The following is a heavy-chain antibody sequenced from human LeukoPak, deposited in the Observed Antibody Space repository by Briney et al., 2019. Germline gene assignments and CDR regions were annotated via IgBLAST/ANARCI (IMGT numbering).Heavy chain of an antibody. CDR1: GGTFSSYT. D-gene: IGHD4-11*01. Sequence: ASVKVSCKASGGTFSSYTISWVRQAPGQGLEWMGRINPNSGGTNYAQKFQGRVTMTRDTSISTAYMELSRLRSDDTAVYYCARPHTVLYNWFDPWGQGTLVTVSS. V-gene: IGHV1-2*06. CDR3: ARPHTVLYNWFDP. CDR2: INPNSGGT. J-gene: IGHJ5*02.